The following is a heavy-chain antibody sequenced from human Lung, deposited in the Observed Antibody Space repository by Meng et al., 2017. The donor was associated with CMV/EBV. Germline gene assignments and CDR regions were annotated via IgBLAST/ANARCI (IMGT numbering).Heavy chain of an antibody. CDR1: GDSIRRTTYY. J-gene: IGHJ6*02. CDR2: ISYSGST. D-gene: IGHD1-1*01. Sequence: SETLSLTXTVSGDSIRRTTYYWGWIRQPPGKGLEWIGSISYSGSTYYNPSLKSRVSISLDASKKHFSLKLPSVTAAETAGYFCARVQLDEGATLGVLSTRSDFYALDVWGRGTTVTVSS. V-gene: IGHV4-39*07. CDR3: ARVQLDEGATLGVLSTRSDFYALDV.